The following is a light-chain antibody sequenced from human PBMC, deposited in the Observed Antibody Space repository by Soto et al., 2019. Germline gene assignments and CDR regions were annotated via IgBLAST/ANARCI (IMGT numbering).Light chain of an antibody. CDR2: EVS. CDR1: SSDVGGYNY. CDR3: SSYTSSSTLV. J-gene: IGLJ1*01. Sequence: QSALTQPASVSGSPGQSITISCTGTSSDVGGYNYVSWYQQHPGKAPKLMIYEVSNRPSGVSNRFSASKSGNTASLTISGLQAEDEADYYCSSYTSSSTLVFGTGTKLTVL. V-gene: IGLV2-14*01.